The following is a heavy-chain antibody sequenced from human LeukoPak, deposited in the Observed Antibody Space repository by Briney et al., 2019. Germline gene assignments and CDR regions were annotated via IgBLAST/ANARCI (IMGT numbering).Heavy chain of an antibody. Sequence: GGSLRLSCAASGFTVSSNYMSWVRQAPGKGLEWVSVIYSGGSTYYADSVKGRFTISRDNSKNTLYLQMNSLRAEDTAVYYCAKLGYSYGYGFDYWGQGTLVTVSS. V-gene: IGHV3-66*01. CDR1: GFTVSSNY. J-gene: IGHJ4*02. CDR3: AKLGYSYGYGFDY. CDR2: IYSGGST. D-gene: IGHD5-18*01.